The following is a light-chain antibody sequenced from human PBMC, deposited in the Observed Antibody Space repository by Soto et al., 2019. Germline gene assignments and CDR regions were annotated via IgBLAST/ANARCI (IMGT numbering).Light chain of an antibody. Sequence: SPSSLSASVGDRVILTCRASQGISSALAWYQQKPGKAPKLLISDASTLESGVPSRFSGSGSGTDFTLTISSLQPEDFATYYCQQFSNYPTFGQGTRLEIK. CDR1: QGISSA. CDR3: QQFSNYPT. V-gene: IGKV1D-13*01. J-gene: IGKJ5*01. CDR2: DAS.